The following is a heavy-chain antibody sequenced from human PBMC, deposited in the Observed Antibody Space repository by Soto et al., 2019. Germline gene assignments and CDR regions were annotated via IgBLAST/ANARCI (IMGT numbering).Heavy chain of an antibody. V-gene: IGHV3-33*01. D-gene: IGHD3-22*01. Sequence: PWGSLRISSAASGFTFSSYGMHWFRQAPGKGLEWVAVIWYDGSNKYYADSVKGRFTISRDNSKNTLYLQMNSLRAEDTAVYYCASTAGDYASRGYYRYFHYSCQGNPV. CDR3: ASTAGDYASRGYYRYFHY. J-gene: IGHJ4*02. CDR1: GFTFSSYG. CDR2: IWYDGSNK.